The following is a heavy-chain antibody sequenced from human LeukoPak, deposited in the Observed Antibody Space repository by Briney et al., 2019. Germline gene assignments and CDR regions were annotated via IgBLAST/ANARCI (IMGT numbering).Heavy chain of an antibody. D-gene: IGHD3-3*01. V-gene: IGHV4-59*12. J-gene: IGHJ5*02. Sequence: SETLSLTCTVSGGSISSYYWSWIRQPPGKGLEWIGYIYYSGSTNYNPSLKSRVTMSVDTSKNQFSLKLSSVTAADTAVYYCARSRPTSDYDFWSGYYKVSWFDPWGQGTLVTVSS. CDR3: ARSRPTSDYDFWSGYYKVSWFDP. CDR1: GGSISSYY. CDR2: IYYSGST.